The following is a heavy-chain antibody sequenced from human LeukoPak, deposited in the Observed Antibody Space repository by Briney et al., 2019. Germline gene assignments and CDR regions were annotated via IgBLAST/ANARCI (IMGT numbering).Heavy chain of an antibody. CDR2: ISYDGSNK. D-gene: IGHD3-10*01. V-gene: IGHV3-30*18. CDR3: AKEEVYGSGSPLVNY. Sequence: GGSLRLSCAASGFTFSSYGMHWVRQAPGKGLEWVAIISYDGSNKYHADSVKGRFTISRDNSKNTLYLQMNSLRAEDTAVYYCAKEEVYGSGSPLVNYWGQGTLVTVSS. CDR1: GFTFSSYG. J-gene: IGHJ4*02.